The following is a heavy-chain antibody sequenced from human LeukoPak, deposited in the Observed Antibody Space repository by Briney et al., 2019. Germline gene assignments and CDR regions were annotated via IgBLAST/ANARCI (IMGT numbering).Heavy chain of an antibody. CDR2: ISSSGSTI. V-gene: IGHV3-48*03. CDR3: ARDAPITIQQNYYYYYGMDV. D-gene: IGHD3-3*01. Sequence: PGGSLRLSCAASGFTFSSYEMNWVRRAPGKGLEWVSYISSSGSTIYYADSVKGRFTISRDNAKNSLYLQMNSLRAEDTAVYYCARDAPITIQQNYYYYYGMDVWGQGTTVTVSS. CDR1: GFTFSSYE. J-gene: IGHJ6*02.